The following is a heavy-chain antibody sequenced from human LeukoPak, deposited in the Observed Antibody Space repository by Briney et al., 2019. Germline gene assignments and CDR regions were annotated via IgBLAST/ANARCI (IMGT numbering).Heavy chain of an antibody. CDR2: IYYSGNT. D-gene: IGHD4-23*01. Sequence: PSETLSLTCTVSGGSISSSSYYWGWIRQPPGKGLEWIGSIYYSGNTYYNPSLKSRVTISVDTSKNQFSLKLSSVTAADTAVYYCARDRLGYGGNSHWFDPWGQGTLVTVSS. J-gene: IGHJ5*02. CDR3: ARDRLGYGGNSHWFDP. CDR1: GGSISSSSYY. V-gene: IGHV4-39*07.